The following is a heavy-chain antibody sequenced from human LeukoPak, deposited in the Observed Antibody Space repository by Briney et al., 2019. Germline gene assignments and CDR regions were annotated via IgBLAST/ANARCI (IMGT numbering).Heavy chain of an antibody. CDR1: GGSISSGGYY. Sequence: PSETLSLTCTVSGGSISSGGYYWSWIRQHPGKGLEWIGYIYYSGSTYYNPSLKSRVTISVDTSKNQFSLKLSSVTAADTAVYYCARVGGAVASTRYYYYYYGMDVWGQGTTVTVSS. D-gene: IGHD6-19*01. CDR3: ARVGGAVASTRYYYYYYGMDV. J-gene: IGHJ6*02. V-gene: IGHV4-31*03. CDR2: IYYSGST.